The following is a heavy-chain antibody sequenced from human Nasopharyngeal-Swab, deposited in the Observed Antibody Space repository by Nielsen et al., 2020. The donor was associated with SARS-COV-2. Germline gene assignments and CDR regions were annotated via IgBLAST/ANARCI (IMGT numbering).Heavy chain of an antibody. CDR1: GGSISSGGYY. CDR3: ARDSRYSSSWYAYYYYYMDV. V-gene: IGHV4-31*03. J-gene: IGHJ6*03. CDR2: IYYSGST. D-gene: IGHD6-13*01. Sequence: SETLSLTCTVSGGSISSGGYYWSWIRQHPGKGLEWIGYIYYSGSTYYNPSLKSRVTISVDTSKNQFSLKLRSVTAADTAVYYCARDSRYSSSWYAYYYYYMDVWGKGTTVTVSS.